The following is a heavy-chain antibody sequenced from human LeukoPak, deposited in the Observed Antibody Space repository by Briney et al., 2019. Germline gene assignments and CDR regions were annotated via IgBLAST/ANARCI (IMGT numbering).Heavy chain of an antibody. Sequence: GGSLKLSCAASGFTFSGSAMHWVRQASGKGLEWVGRIRSKANSYATAYAASVKGRFTISRDDSKNTAYLQMNSLKTEDTAVYYCTRQSAVAGYFDYWGQGTLVTASS. V-gene: IGHV3-73*01. CDR2: IRSKANSYAT. CDR1: GFTFSGSA. D-gene: IGHD6-19*01. CDR3: TRQSAVAGYFDY. J-gene: IGHJ4*02.